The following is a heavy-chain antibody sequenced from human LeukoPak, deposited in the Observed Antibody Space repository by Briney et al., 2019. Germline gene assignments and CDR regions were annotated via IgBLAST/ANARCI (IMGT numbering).Heavy chain of an antibody. CDR3: ARHQSYGSGTYYAPFDD. J-gene: IGHJ4*02. Sequence: PSETLSLTCTVSGGSVSSSSYYWGWIRQPPMKGLEWIGSIYYSGSTEHNLYLKSRVTISVDTSRNQFSLKLSSVTAADTAVYYCARHQSYGSGTYYAPFDDWGQGILVTVSS. CDR1: GGSVSSSSYY. D-gene: IGHD3-10*01. V-gene: IGHV4-39*01. CDR2: IYYSGST.